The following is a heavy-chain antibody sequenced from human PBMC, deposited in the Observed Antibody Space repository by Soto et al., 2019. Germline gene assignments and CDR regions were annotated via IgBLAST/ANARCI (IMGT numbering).Heavy chain of an antibody. D-gene: IGHD2-15*01. Sequence: GGSLRLSCAASGFTFSSYSMNWVRQAPGKGLEWVSSISSSSSSYIYYADSVKGRFTISRDNAKNSLYLQMNSLRAEDTAVYYCARDRGGGYCSGGSCYSISAFDIWGQGTMVTVSS. CDR2: ISSSSSSYI. V-gene: IGHV3-21*01. CDR1: GFTFSSYS. J-gene: IGHJ3*02. CDR3: ARDRGGGYCSGGSCYSISAFDI.